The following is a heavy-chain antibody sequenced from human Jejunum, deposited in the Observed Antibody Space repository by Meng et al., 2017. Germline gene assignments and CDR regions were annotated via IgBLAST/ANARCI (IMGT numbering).Heavy chain of an antibody. CDR1: GGSISSSHW. CDR2: IYHNGNT. Sequence: QVQLQESGPGLVKPSGPLSLTCAVSGGSISSSHWWSWVRQPPGKGLEWIGEIYHNGNTNYNPSLKSRVTISSDKSKNQFSLKLSSVTAADTAVYYCARLGYCSSTSCYPDYWGQGTLVTVSS. CDR3: ARLGYCSSTSCYPDY. V-gene: IGHV4-4*02. J-gene: IGHJ4*02. D-gene: IGHD2-2*01.